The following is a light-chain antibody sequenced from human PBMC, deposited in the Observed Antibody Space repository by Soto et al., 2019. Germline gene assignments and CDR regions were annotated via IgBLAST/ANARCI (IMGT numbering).Light chain of an antibody. J-gene: IGKJ3*01. V-gene: IGKV3-15*01. CDR2: GAS. Sequence: EIVMTQSPATLSVSPGERATLSCRASQSVSGNLAWYQQKPGQAPRLLIYGASTRATGLPARFSGSGSGTEFTLTISSLQSEDFALYYCQQYDHWPFTFGPRTKVDIK. CDR1: QSVSGN. CDR3: QQYDHWPFT.